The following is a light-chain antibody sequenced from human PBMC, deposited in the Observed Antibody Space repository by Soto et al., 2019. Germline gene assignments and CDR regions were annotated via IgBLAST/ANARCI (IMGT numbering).Light chain of an antibody. J-gene: IGLJ3*02. CDR2: EGS. V-gene: IGLV2-23*01. CDR3: CSYAGSSNWV. Sequence: QSVLTQPASVSGSLGQSITISCTETSSDVGSYNIVSWYQQHPGKVPKLIIYEGSSRPSGVSNRFSGSKSGNTAALTISGLQAEDEADYYCCSYAGSSNWVFGGGTKLTVL. CDR1: SSDVGSYNI.